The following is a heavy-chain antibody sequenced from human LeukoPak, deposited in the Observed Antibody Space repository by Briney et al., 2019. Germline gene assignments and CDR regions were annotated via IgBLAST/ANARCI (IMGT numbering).Heavy chain of an antibody. CDR2: IYYTGST. Sequence: SETLSLTRSVSGGSISSYYWSWIRQPPGKGLKWLGYIYYTGSTYYNPSLKSRVTVSKDASKTQFSLKLSSVTAADTAVYYCTRHNGDYAAFDIWGQGTMVIVSS. CDR1: GGSISSYY. V-gene: IGHV4-59*08. D-gene: IGHD4-17*01. J-gene: IGHJ3*02. CDR3: TRHNGDYAAFDI.